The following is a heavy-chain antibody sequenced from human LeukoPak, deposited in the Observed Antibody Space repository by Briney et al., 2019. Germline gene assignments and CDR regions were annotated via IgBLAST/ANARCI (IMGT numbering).Heavy chain of an antibody. CDR2: IIPIFGTA. D-gene: IGHD6-6*01. V-gene: IGHV1-69*05. J-gene: IGHJ4*02. CDR1: GGTFSSYA. CDR3: AEGWSSSSSFDY. Sequence: SVKVSCKASGGTFSSYAISWVRQAPGQGLEWMGRIIPIFGTANYAQKFQGRVTITTDESTSTAYMGLSSLRSEDTAVYYCAEGWSSSSSFDYWGQGTLVTVSS.